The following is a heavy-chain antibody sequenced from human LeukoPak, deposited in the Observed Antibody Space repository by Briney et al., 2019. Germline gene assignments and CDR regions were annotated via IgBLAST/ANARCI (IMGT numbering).Heavy chain of an antibody. CDR3: AKDMYSSSWYYFDH. J-gene: IGHJ4*02. D-gene: IGHD6-13*01. CDR2: ISGSGIK. V-gene: IGHV3-48*04. CDR1: AFTFSNYA. Sequence: GGSLRLSCAASAFTFSNYAMSWVRQAPGKGLEWVSYISGSGIKHYADSVKGRFTISRDNAKNSLYLQMNSLRAEDTAVYYCAKDMYSSSWYYFDHWGQGTLVTVSS.